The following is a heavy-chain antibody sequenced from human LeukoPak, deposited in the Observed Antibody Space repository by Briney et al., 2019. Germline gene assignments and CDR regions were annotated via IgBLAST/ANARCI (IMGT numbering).Heavy chain of an antibody. CDR3: ARVTGYDSSGYYYVFDY. CDR1: GFTFSTNW. CDR2: IKQDGNEK. D-gene: IGHD3-22*01. V-gene: IGHV3-7*01. Sequence: GGSLRLSCAASGFTFSTNWMSWVRQAPGKGLEWVANIKQDGNEKYYVDSVKGRFTISRANAKNSLYLQMNSLRAEDTAVYYCARVTGYDSSGYYYVFDYWGQGTLVTVSS. J-gene: IGHJ4*02.